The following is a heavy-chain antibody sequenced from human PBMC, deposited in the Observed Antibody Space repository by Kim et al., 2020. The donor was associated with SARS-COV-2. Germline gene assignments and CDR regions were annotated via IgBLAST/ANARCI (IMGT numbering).Heavy chain of an antibody. V-gene: IGHV3-7*01. J-gene: IGHJ4*02. Sequence: GGSLRLSCAASGFTFSSYWMSWVRQAPGKGLEWVANIKQDGSEKYYVDSVKGRFTISRDNAKNSLYLQMNSLRAEDTAVYYCARARYSWAGKVFDYWGQGTLVTVSS. D-gene: IGHD1-20*01. CDR3: ARARYSWAGKVFDY. CDR2: IKQDGSEK. CDR1: GFTFSSYW.